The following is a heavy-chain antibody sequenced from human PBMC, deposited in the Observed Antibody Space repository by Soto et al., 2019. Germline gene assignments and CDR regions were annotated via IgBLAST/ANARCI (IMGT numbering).Heavy chain of an antibody. V-gene: IGHV4-4*03. CDR3: TRLSSSSRTWFAP. D-gene: IGHD6-6*01. CDR2: LFHSGAT. Sequence: PEKLCLTSAVSGGSISSDNWWGWVRQPPGKGLEWIGELFHSGATNYNPSLKSRVTISVDKSKNQFSLKLSSLTAADTAVYYCTRLSSSSRTWFAPCGQGTLVLVSA. J-gene: IGHJ5*02. CDR1: GGSISSDNW.